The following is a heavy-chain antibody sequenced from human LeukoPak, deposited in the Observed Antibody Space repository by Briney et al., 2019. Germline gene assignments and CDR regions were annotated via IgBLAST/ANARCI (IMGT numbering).Heavy chain of an antibody. V-gene: IGHV1-2*02. CDR1: GYTFTRKY. J-gene: IGHJ3*02. Sequence: ASVKVSCKASGYTFTRKYMHWVRQAPGHGLEWMGGINADGGGTRYPQKVQGRDTKTRDTSITTAYMELYSLTSDDTAVYFCAPDSVVVRNSMNSFDIWGQGTMVTVSS. D-gene: IGHD2-2*01. CDR2: INADGGGT. CDR3: APDSVVVRNSMNSFDI.